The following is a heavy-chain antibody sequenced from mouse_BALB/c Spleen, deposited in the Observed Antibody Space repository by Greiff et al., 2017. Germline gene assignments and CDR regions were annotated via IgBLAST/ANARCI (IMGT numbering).Heavy chain of an antibody. J-gene: IGHJ2*01. V-gene: IGHV14-3*02. Sequence: VHLKESGAELVKPGASVKLSCTASGFNIKDTYMHWVKQRPEQGLEWIGRIDPANGNTKYDPKFQGKATITADTSSNTAYLQLSSLTSEDTAVYYCASYGYDYFDYWGQGTTLTVSS. CDR2: IDPANGNT. CDR3: ASYGYDYFDY. CDR1: GFNIKDTY. D-gene: IGHD2-2*01.